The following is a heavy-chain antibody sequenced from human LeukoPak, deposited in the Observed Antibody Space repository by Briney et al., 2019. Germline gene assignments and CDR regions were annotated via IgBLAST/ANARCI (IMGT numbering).Heavy chain of an antibody. J-gene: IGHJ4*02. Sequence: SETLSLTCTVSGGSISTYYWTWIRQPQGKGLDWIAYIHHTGDTNYNPSLKSRIIISLDTSKNQFSLKLNSVTAADTAVYFCNYGDNGDYGDYSDYWGQGILVTVSS. D-gene: IGHD4-17*01. CDR1: GGSISTYY. CDR3: NYGDNGDYGDYSDY. V-gene: IGHV4-59*12. CDR2: IHHTGDT.